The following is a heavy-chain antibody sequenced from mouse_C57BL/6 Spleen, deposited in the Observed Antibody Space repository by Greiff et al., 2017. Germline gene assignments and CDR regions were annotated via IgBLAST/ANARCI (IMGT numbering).Heavy chain of an antibody. V-gene: IGHV1-64*01. Sequence: QVQLQQPGAELVKPGASVKLSCKASGYTFTSYWMHWVKQRPGQGLEWIGMIHPNSGSTTYNEKFKSKATLTVDKSSSTAYMQLSSLTSEGSAVYGCARGNLGEDYFDYWGQGTTLTVSS. J-gene: IGHJ2*01. D-gene: IGHD2-1*01. CDR2: IHPNSGST. CDR1: GYTFTSYW. CDR3: ARGNLGEDYFDY.